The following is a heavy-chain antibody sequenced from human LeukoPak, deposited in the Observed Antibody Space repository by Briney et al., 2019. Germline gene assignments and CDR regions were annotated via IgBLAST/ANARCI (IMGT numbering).Heavy chain of an antibody. CDR3: ARDTPPYYYGSGSYSYYYYYMDV. CDR1: GFTFSSYA. D-gene: IGHD3-10*01. Sequence: GGSLRLSCAASGFTFSSYAMSWVRQAPGKGLEWVSTISNSGGTTYYADSVKGRFTISRDDSENTLYLQMNSLRAEDTAVYYCARDTPPYYYGSGSYSYYYYYMDVWGKGTTVTISS. V-gene: IGHV3-23*01. CDR2: ISNSGGTT. J-gene: IGHJ6*03.